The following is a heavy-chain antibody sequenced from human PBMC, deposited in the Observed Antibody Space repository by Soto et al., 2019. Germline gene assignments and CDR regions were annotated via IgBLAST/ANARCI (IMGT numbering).Heavy chain of an antibody. J-gene: IGHJ3*02. CDR3: AKDEVAANGRAEAFDI. CDR1: GFTSGKDA. D-gene: IGHD2-15*01. V-gene: IGHV3-23*01. CDR2: IGGGGEYT. Sequence: EVQLLESGGGLVQPGGYLTLTCRVSGFTSGKDAMRWVRQAPGKGLEWVSEIGGGGEYTNYADSVRGRFTMSRDNSKNTLYLHMSSLKVEDTAVYYCAKDEVAANGRAEAFDIWGQGTVVTVSS.